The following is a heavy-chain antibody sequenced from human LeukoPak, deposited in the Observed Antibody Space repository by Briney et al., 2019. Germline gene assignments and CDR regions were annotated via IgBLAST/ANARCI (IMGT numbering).Heavy chain of an antibody. J-gene: IGHJ4*02. D-gene: IGHD6-19*01. Sequence: SETLSLTCSVYGGSFSGYYWSWIRQPPGKGLEWIGEINHSGSTNYNPSLKSRVTISVDTSKNQFSLKLSSVTAADTAVYYCARGLADLALDYWGQGTLVTVSS. CDR2: INHSGST. V-gene: IGHV4-34*01. CDR3: ARGLADLALDY. CDR1: GGSFSGYY.